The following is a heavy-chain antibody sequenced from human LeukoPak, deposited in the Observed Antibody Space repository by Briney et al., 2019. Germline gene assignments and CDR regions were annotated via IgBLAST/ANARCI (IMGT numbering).Heavy chain of an antibody. CDR2: INHSGST. D-gene: IGHD2-21*02. V-gene: IGHV4-34*01. J-gene: IGHJ5*02. CDR1: GGSFSGYY. CDR3: ARRGDWGWFGP. Sequence: SETLSLTCAVYGGSFSGYYWSWIRQPPGKGLEWIGEINHSGSTNYNPSLKSRVTISVDTSKNQFSLKLSSVTAADTAVYYCARRGDWGWFGPWGQGTLVTVSS.